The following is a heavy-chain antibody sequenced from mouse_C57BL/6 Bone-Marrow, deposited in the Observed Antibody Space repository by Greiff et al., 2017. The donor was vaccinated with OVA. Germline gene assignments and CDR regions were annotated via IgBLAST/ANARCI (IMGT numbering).Heavy chain of an antibody. V-gene: IGHV3-6*01. Sequence: VQLKESGPGLVKPSQSLSLTCSVTGYSITSGYYWNWIRQFPGNKLEWMGYISYDGSNNYNPSLKNRISITRDTSKNQFFLKLNSVTTEDTATYYCARDKGDSFDYWGQGTTLTVSS. CDR3: ARDKGDSFDY. J-gene: IGHJ2*01. CDR1: GYSITSGYY. CDR2: ISYDGSN.